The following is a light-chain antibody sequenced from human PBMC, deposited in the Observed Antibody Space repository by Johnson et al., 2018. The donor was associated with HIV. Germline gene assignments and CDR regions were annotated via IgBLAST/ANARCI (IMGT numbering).Light chain of an antibody. CDR1: SSNIENNY. J-gene: IGLJ1*01. CDR2: DNN. CDR3: GTWDSSLSVGV. V-gene: IGLV1-51*01. Sequence: QSVLTQPPSVSAAPGQNITISCSGSSSNIENNYISWYQQLPGTPPKIIIYDNNQRPSGIHDRFSGSKSGTSATLGLTGLPTGDEADFYCGTWDSSLSVGVFGTGTKVTVL.